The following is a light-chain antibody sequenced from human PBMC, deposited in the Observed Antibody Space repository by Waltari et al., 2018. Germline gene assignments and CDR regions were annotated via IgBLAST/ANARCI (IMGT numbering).Light chain of an antibody. J-gene: IGLJ2*01. V-gene: IGLV2-14*01. CDR2: DVS. CDR3: SSQSSNDVVL. Sequence: QSALTQPASVSGSPGQSVTIFCSGPSNDVGGYNSVSWYHEHPGQAPSVIIYDVSDRPSGVSDRFSGSKSGNTASLTISGLQAEDEADYYCSSQSSNDVVLFGGGTKLTVL. CDR1: SNDVGGYNS.